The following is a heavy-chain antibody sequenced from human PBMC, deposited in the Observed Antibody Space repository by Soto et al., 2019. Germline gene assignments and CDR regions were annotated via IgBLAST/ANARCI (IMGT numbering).Heavy chain of an antibody. CDR3: ARTSSGWKLDYYFDY. CDR1: GYTFTGYY. J-gene: IGHJ4*02. D-gene: IGHD6-19*01. V-gene: IGHV1-2*04. CDR2: INPNSGGT. Sequence: GASVKVSCKASGYTFTGYYMHWVRQAPGQGLEWMGWINPNSGGTNYAQKFQGWVTMTRDTSISTAYMELSRLRSGDTAVYYCARTSSGWKLDYYFDYWGQGTLVTVSS.